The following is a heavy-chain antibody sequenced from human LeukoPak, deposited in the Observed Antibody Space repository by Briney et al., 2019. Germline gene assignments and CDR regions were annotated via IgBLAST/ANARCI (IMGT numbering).Heavy chain of an antibody. CDR3: ARGGIVVVPAVSYYFDY. Sequence: SETLSLTCAVYGVSFSGYYWSWIRQPPGKGLEWIGEINHSGSTNYNPSLKSRVTISVDTSKNQFSLKPSSVTAADTAAYYCARGGIVVVPAVSYYFDYWGQGTLVTVSS. CDR2: INHSGST. J-gene: IGHJ4*02. D-gene: IGHD2-2*01. CDR1: GVSFSGYY. V-gene: IGHV4-34*01.